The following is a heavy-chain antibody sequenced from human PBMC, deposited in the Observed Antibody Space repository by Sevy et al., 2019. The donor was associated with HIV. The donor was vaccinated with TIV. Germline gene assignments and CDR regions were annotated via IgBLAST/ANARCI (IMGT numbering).Heavy chain of an antibody. Sequence: GGSLRLSCAASGFTFSSYSMNWVRQAPGKGLEWVSYISSSSSTIYYADSVKGRFTISRDNAKNSLYLQMNSLRDEDTAVYYCARDQWLDRFYYYYYGMDVWGQGTTVTVSS. CDR2: ISSSSSTI. CDR3: ARDQWLDRFYYYYYGMDV. CDR1: GFTFSSYS. J-gene: IGHJ6*02. V-gene: IGHV3-48*02. D-gene: IGHD6-19*01.